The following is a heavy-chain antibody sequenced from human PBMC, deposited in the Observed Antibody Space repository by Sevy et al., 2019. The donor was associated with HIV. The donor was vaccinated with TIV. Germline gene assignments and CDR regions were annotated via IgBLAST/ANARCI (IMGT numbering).Heavy chain of an antibody. Sequence: GGSLRLSCAASGFTVSSNYMSWVRRAPGKGLEWVSVIYSGGSTYYADSVKGRFTISRDNSKNTLYLQMNSLRAEDTAVYYCARVNCSGGSCYYYYGMDVWGQGTTVTVSS. V-gene: IGHV3-53*01. J-gene: IGHJ6*02. D-gene: IGHD2-15*01. CDR2: IYSGGST. CDR1: GFTVSSNY. CDR3: ARVNCSGGSCYYYYGMDV.